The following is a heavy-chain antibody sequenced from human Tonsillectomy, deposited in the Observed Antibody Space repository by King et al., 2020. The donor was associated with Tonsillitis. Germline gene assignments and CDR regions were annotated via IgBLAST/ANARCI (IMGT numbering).Heavy chain of an antibody. D-gene: IGHD6-13*01. CDR3: ARVDAGSWYVHAFDI. Sequence: QVQLQESGPGLVKSSQTLSLTCAVSGGSISSGGYSWSWIRQPPGKGLEWIGYIYYSGSTYYNPSLKSRVTISVDTSKNHFSLKLSSVTAADTAVYYCARVDAGSWYVHAFDIWGQGTMVTVSS. CDR1: GGSISSGGYS. CDR2: IYYSGST. V-gene: IGHV4-30-4*07. J-gene: IGHJ3*02.